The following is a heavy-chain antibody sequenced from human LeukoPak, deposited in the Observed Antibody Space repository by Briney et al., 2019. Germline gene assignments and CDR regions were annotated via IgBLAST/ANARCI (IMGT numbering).Heavy chain of an antibody. CDR2: ISSSGSTI. Sequence: PGGSLRLSCAASGFTFSDYYMSWIRQAPGKGLEWVSYISSSGSTIYYADSVKGRFTISRDNAKNSLYLQMNSLRAEDTAVYYCAREANGYCSGGSCYSIVPSYYFDCWGQGTLVTVSS. V-gene: IGHV3-11*01. CDR1: GFTFSDYY. J-gene: IGHJ4*02. D-gene: IGHD2-15*01. CDR3: AREANGYCSGGSCYSIVPSYYFDC.